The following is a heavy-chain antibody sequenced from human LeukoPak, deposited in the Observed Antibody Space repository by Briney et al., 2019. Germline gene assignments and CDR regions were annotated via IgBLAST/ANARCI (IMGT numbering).Heavy chain of an antibody. CDR2: ISASGAT. CDR3: ARVDTTLSYKLDY. Sequence: GGCLRLSCAASGFTFSSYAITWVRQAPGKGLEWVSAISASGATYYSDSVKGRFTISRHNSKNTVYLQMNKLRAEDTAMYYCARVDTTLSYKLDYWGQGTLVTVSS. V-gene: IGHV3-23*01. J-gene: IGHJ4*02. D-gene: IGHD1-1*01. CDR1: GFTFSSYA.